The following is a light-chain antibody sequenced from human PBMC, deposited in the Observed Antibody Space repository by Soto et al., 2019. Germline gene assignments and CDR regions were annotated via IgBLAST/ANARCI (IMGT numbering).Light chain of an antibody. CDR1: QSVSSY. CDR3: QQRSNWPRT. CDR2: DAS. J-gene: IGKJ1*01. V-gene: IGKV3-11*01. Sequence: EIVLTQSPATLSLSPGERATLSCRASQSVSSYLAWYQQKPGQAPRLLIYDASNRATGIPPRFSGSGSGTDFTLTIGSLEPEHFAVYYCQQRSNWPRTFGQGTKVEIK.